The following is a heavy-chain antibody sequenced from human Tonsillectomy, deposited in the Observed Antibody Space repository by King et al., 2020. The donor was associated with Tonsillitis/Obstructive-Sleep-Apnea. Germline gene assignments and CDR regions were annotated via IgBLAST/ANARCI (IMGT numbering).Heavy chain of an antibody. CDR1: GITFSSYA. CDR2: IGGSGGNT. Sequence: VQLVESGGGLVQPGGSLRVSCAASGITFSSYAMSWVRQAPGKGLEGVSAIGGSGGNTYYADSVKGRFTISRDNPKNTLYLQMNSLRVEDTAIYYCAKQVSYSSNWYVDSWGQGNLVTVSS. V-gene: IGHV3-23*04. CDR3: AKQVSYSSNWYVDS. J-gene: IGHJ4*02. D-gene: IGHD2-2*01.